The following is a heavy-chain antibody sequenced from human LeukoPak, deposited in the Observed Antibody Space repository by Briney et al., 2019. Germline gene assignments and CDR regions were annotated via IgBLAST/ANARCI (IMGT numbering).Heavy chain of an antibody. CDR1: GFIFSNYD. Sequence: GGSLRLSCAASGFIFSNYDMNWVRQAPGKGLEWVSAISGSGGSTYYADSVKGRFTISRDNSKNTLYLQMNSLRAEDTAVYYCANSVYGDYGSFDYWGQGTLVTVSS. CDR2: ISGSGGST. D-gene: IGHD4-17*01. V-gene: IGHV3-23*01. J-gene: IGHJ4*02. CDR3: ANSVYGDYGSFDY.